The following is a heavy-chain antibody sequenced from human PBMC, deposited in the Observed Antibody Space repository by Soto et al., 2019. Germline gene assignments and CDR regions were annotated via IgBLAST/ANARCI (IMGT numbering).Heavy chain of an antibody. CDR3: ARDRCMAAHRYYCYVSAF. Sequence: SVKVSCKASGYTFTGYDMHCVRQAPGQGLEWMGWINPNSGGTNYAQKFQGRVTMTRDTSISTAYMELSRLRSDDTAVYYCARDRCMAAHRYYCYVSAFWCQRTTV. CDR2: INPNSGGT. D-gene: IGHD6-6*01. J-gene: IGHJ6*02. V-gene: IGHV1-2*02. CDR1: GYTFTGYD.